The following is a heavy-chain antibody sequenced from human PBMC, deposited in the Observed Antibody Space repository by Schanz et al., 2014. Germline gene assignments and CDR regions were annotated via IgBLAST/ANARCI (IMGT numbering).Heavy chain of an antibody. CDR2: ISPYTGNT. CDR3: ATMWGYCTATACQILEVLDV. D-gene: IGHD2-8*02. J-gene: IGHJ3*01. V-gene: IGHV1-18*04. CDR1: GYTFTSDS. Sequence: QVQLVQSWAEVKGPGASVKVSCKASGYTFTSDSMHWVRQAPGQGLEWVGWISPYTGNTHYFDKMEGRVTMTTDTSTSAAYMELRSLRSDDTAMYYCATMWGYCTATACQILEVLDVWGQGTMVTVSS.